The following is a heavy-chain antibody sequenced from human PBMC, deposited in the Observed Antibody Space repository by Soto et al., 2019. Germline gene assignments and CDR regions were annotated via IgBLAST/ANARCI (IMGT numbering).Heavy chain of an antibody. J-gene: IGHJ4*02. V-gene: IGHV3-23*01. CDR1: GFTFSLYA. CDR3: ANWGSSGSDY. CDR2: ISGSAGTM. Sequence: PGGSLRLSCAASGFTFSLYAMSWVRQAPGKGLEWVSGISGSAGTMYSADSVKGRFTISRDNSKNTLYLQMNSLRAEDTAVYYCANWGSSGSDYWGQGTLVTV. D-gene: IGHD6-25*01.